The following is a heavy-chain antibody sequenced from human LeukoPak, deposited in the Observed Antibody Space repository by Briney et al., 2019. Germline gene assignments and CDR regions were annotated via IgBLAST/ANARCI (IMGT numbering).Heavy chain of an antibody. J-gene: IGHJ4*02. CDR1: GGSISSSHW. Sequence: PSETLSLTCTVSGGSISSSHWWGWVRQPPGKGLEWVGEIHHSGSTNSNPSLKSRVTIPVDKSKNQFSLRLNSVTAADTAVYYCAREFVQGSSLPYFDYWGQGTLVTVSS. V-gene: IGHV4-4*02. CDR3: AREFVQGSSLPYFDY. D-gene: IGHD1-26*01. CDR2: IHHSGST.